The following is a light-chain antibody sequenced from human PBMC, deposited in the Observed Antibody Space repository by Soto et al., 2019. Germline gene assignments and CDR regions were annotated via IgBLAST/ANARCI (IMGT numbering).Light chain of an antibody. V-gene: IGLV2-14*03. CDR3: SSYTSSTTLVV. CDR2: DVS. CDR1: SSDVGGYNY. Sequence: QSALTQPASVSGSPGQSITISCSGTSSDVGGYNYVSWYQQHPGKAPKLMIFDVSDRPSGVSYRFSGSKSGNTASLPISGLQAEDEADYYCSSYTSSTTLVVFGGGTKVTVL. J-gene: IGLJ2*01.